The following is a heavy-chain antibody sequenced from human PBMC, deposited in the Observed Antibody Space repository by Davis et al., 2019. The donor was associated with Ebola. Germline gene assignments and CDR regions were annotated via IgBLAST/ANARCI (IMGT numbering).Heavy chain of an antibody. V-gene: IGHV1-69*08. J-gene: IGHJ4*02. D-gene: IGHD4-23*01. Sequence: SVKVSCKASGGTFSSYTITWVRQAPGQGLEWMGGLLPVLGPAHYAHKFQGRVTITADKSTSTSYMELSSLTSDDTAVYYCARAYGGNGGAFDHWGQGTLVTVSS. CDR3: ARAYGGNGGAFDH. CDR1: GGTFSSYT. CDR2: LLPVLGPA.